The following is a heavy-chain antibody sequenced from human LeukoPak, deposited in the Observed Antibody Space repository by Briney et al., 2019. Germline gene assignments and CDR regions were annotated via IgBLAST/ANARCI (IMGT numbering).Heavy chain of an antibody. CDR2: IRYDGSNK. CDR1: GFTFSSYD. D-gene: IGHD3-3*01. V-gene: IGHV3-30*02. J-gene: IGHJ4*02. Sequence: GGSLRLSCAASGFTFSSYDMHWVRQAPGKGLEWVAFIRYDGSNKYYADSVKGRFTISRDNSKNTLYLQMNSLRAEDTAVYYCAKEGGFLEYYFDYWGQGTLVTVSS. CDR3: AKEGGFLEYYFDY.